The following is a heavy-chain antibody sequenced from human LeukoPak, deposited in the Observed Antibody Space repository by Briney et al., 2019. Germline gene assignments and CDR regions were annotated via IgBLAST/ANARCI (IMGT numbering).Heavy chain of an antibody. CDR1: GFTFSSYS. CDR3: ARAHSSGQLETFDY. D-gene: IGHD6-19*01. V-gene: IGHV3-21*01. CDR2: VTTSSSYI. J-gene: IGHJ4*02. Sequence: GGSLRLSCATSGFTFSSYSMNWVRQAPGRGLEWVSSVTTSSSYIYYADSVKGRFTSSRDNAKNSLYLQMNSLRAEDTAVYYCARAHSSGQLETFDYWGQGTPVTVSS.